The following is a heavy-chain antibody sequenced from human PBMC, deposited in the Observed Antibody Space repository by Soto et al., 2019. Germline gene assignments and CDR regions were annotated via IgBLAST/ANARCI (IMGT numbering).Heavy chain of an antibody. D-gene: IGHD3-22*01. CDR2: IFYSGNSGST. J-gene: IGHJ5*02. V-gene: IGHV4-61*01. CDR3: ARVGSSGYYGGFEP. CDR1: GGSVNSANYY. Sequence: QVQLQESGPGLVKPSETLSLTCTVSGGSVNSANYYWSWIRQPPGKRLQWIGYIFYSGNSGSTNYNPALESRITISVDTSKNQFPLKLSSVAAADTALYYCARVGSSGYYGGFEPWGQGTLVTVSS.